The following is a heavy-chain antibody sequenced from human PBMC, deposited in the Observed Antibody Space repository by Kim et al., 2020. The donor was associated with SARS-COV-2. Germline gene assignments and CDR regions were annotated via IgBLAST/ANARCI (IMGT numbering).Heavy chain of an antibody. CDR3: ARFGIAAAGTGGVY. CDR2: ISYDGSNK. Sequence: GGSLRLSCAASGFTFSSYAMHWVRQAPGKGLEWVAVISYDGSNKYYADSVKGRFTISRDNSKNTLYLQMNSLRAEDTAVYYCARFGIAAAGTGGVYWGQGTLVTVSS. V-gene: IGHV3-30*04. J-gene: IGHJ4*02. D-gene: IGHD6-13*01. CDR1: GFTFSSYA.